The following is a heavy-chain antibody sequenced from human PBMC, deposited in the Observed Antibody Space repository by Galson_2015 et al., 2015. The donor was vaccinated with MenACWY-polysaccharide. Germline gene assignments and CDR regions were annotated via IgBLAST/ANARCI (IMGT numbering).Heavy chain of an antibody. Sequence: SLRLSCATSGFTFSSYWMHWVRQPPGKGLVWASRINGDGSNTDYADSVKGRFTISRDNAKNTLFLQMNSLRAEDTAVYYCARGITSSNWGQGTLVTVSS. CDR1: GFTFSSYW. D-gene: IGHD6-6*01. J-gene: IGHJ4*02. V-gene: IGHV3-74*01. CDR3: ARGITSSN. CDR2: INGDGSNT.